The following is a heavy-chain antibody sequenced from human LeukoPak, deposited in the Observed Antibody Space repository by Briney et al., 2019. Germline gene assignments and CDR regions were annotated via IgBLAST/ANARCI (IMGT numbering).Heavy chain of an antibody. CDR1: GFNVRSNY. Sequence: GGSLGLSCAASGFNVRSNYMNWVRQAPGKGLEWVSVIYSGDSTYYADSVKGRFTISRDNSKNTLYLQMNSLRAEDTAVYYCARDGRHCTSTSCYGGLDVRGQGTTVTVSS. V-gene: IGHV3-66*01. CDR3: ARDGRHCTSTSCYGGLDV. J-gene: IGHJ6*02. CDR2: IYSGDST. D-gene: IGHD2-2*01.